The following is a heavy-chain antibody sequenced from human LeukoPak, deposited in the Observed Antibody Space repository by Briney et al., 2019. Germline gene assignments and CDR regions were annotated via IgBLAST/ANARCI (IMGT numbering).Heavy chain of an antibody. V-gene: IGHV3-49*04. CDR2: IRAKVHDGTT. D-gene: IGHD3-10*01. CDR1: EFIFGDYN. CDR3: SRGQKDPYGPEFDY. J-gene: IGHJ4*02. Sequence: GGSLRLSCTTSEFIFGDYNMNWVRQAPGKGLEWVGYIRAKVHDGTTDFAASVKGRFTISRDDSKSIAYLQMTSLKSEDTAVYYCSRGQKDPYGPEFDYWGQGTLVTVSS.